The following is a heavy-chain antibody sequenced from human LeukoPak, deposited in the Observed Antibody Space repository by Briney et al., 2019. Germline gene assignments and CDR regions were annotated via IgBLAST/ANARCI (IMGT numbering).Heavy chain of an antibody. CDR2: IYRSGST. CDR1: GGSISSGGYS. Sequence: PSQTLSLTCAVSGGSISSGGYSWSWIRQPPGKGLEWIGYIYRSGSTYYNPSLKSRVTISVDRSKNQFSLKLSSVTAADTAVYYCARGQPGYCSSTSCLYYYGMDVWGQGTTVTVSS. J-gene: IGHJ6*02. D-gene: IGHD2-2*01. CDR3: ARGQPGYCSSTSCLYYYGMDV. V-gene: IGHV4-30-2*01.